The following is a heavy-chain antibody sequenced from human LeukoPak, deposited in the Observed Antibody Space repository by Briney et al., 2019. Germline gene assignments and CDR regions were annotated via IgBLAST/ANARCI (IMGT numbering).Heavy chain of an antibody. J-gene: IGHJ6*03. CDR1: GASFSSYY. Sequence: SETLSLTCAVNGASFSSYYWSWIRQPPGKGLEWIGEINQSGSTHYNASLKSRLTISEDTSKHQFSLRLSSVPAADTAVYYCARGDYYYYMDVWGTGTTVIVSS. CDR2: INQSGST. CDR3: ARGDYYYYMDV. V-gene: IGHV4-34*01.